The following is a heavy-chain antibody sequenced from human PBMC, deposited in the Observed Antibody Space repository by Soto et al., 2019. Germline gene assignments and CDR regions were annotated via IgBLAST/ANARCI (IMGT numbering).Heavy chain of an antibody. CDR3: AIHRAGLGRDTAMAKTRNY. J-gene: IGHJ4*02. Sequence: GGSLRLSCAASGFTFSSYSVNWVRQAPGKGLEWVSYISSSSSTIYYADSVKGRFTISRDNAKNSLYLQMNSLRAEDTAVYYCAIHRAGLGRDTAMAKTRNYWGQGTLVTVSS. V-gene: IGHV3-48*01. D-gene: IGHD5-18*01. CDR1: GFTFSSYS. CDR2: ISSSSSTI.